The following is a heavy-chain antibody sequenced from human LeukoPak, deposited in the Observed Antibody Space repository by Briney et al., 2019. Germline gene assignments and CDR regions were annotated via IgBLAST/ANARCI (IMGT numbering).Heavy chain of an antibody. CDR1: GASISSSNDY. V-gene: IGHV4-39*01. J-gene: IGHJ4*02. Sequence: PSETLSLACSVSGASISSSNDYWGWIRQAPGKGLEWIGSITYDGSAHYNPSPMSRATILVDTSKNQFSLKLSSVTAADAVMYYCARQFATASADTRGYFDFWGQGTVVTVSS. D-gene: IGHD2-2*01. CDR2: ITYDGSA. CDR3: ARQFATASADTRGYFDF.